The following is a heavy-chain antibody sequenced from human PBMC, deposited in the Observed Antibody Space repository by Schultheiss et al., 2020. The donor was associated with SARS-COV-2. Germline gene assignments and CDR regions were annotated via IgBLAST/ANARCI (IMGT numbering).Heavy chain of an antibody. D-gene: IGHD3-16*02. V-gene: IGHV4-59*12. CDR2: ISDFGIT. J-gene: IGHJ5*02. CDR3: APAGVISNWFDP. Sequence: SETLSLTCTVSGGSISSYYWSWIRQPPGKGLDWIGYISDFGITNYKFSLKSRVNISVNTSKNQFSLKLSSVTAANKAVYYCAPAGVISNWFDPCGQGTLVTVSS. CDR1: GGSISSYY.